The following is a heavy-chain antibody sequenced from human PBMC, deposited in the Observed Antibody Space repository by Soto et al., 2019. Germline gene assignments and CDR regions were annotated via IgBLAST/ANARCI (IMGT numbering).Heavy chain of an antibody. CDR3: ARGGVIRYFDSVRGHVDYYYGMDV. D-gene: IGHD3-9*01. J-gene: IGHJ6*02. Sequence: VASVKVSCKASGGTFSSYAISWVRQAPGQGLEWMGGIIPIFGTANYAQKFQGRVTITADKSTSTAYMELSSLRSEDTAVYYCARGGVIRYFDSVRGHVDYYYGMDVWGQGTTVTVSS. V-gene: IGHV1-69*06. CDR2: IIPIFGTA. CDR1: GGTFSSYA.